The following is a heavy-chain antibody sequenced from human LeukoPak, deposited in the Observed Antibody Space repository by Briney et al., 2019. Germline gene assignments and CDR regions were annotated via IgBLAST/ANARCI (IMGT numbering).Heavy chain of an antibody. D-gene: IGHD6-19*01. J-gene: IGHJ4*02. CDR1: GFTVSSNY. V-gene: IGHV3-53*01. Sequence: PGGSLRLSCAASGFTVSSNYMSWVRQAPGKGLEWVSVIYSGGSTYYADSVKGRFTISRDNSKNTLYLQMNSLRAEDTAVYYCARGIAVAGTSYQFPHEYYFDYWGQGTLVTVSS. CDR3: ARGIAVAGTSYQFPHEYYFDY. CDR2: IYSGGST.